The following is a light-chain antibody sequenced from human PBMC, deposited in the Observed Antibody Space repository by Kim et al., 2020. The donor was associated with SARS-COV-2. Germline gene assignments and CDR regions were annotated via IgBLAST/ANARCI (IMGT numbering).Light chain of an antibody. J-gene: IGKJ1*01. Sequence: AIRMTQSPSSFSASTGDRVTITCRASQAVSSYLASYQQKPGRAPKLLIYAASTLQRGVPSRFSGSGSGTDFTLTISCLQSEDFATYYCQQYYSYPRTFGQGTKVDIK. CDR1: QAVSSY. CDR3: QQYYSYPRT. V-gene: IGKV1-8*01. CDR2: AAS.